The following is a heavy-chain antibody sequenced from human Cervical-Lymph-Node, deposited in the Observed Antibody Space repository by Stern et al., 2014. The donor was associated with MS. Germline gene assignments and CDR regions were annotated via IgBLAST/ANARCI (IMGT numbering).Heavy chain of an antibody. D-gene: IGHD2-21*02. CDR2: IIPLFDAA. Sequence: QMQLVQSGAELKKPGSSVKVSCKASGGTFSDSSISVVRQAPGQGLEWVGGIIPLFDAADCAQSFQCRGAIAADESTLTAYMALTSLKSEDTAVYYCARGAYCGGDCYWGWYDLWGPGTLVTVSS. CDR1: GGTFSDSS. V-gene: IGHV1-69*01. J-gene: IGHJ5*02. CDR3: ARGAYCGGDCYWGWYDL.